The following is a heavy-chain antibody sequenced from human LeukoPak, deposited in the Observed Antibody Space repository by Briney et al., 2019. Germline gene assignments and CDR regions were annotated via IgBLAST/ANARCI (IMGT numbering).Heavy chain of an antibody. Sequence: SETLSLTCAVYGGSFSGYYWSWIRQPPGKGLEWIGEINHSGSTNYNPSLKSRVTISVDTSKNQFSLKLSSVTAADTAVYYCAGDYGDIDYWGQGTLVTVSS. J-gene: IGHJ4*02. CDR2: INHSGST. D-gene: IGHD4-17*01. CDR1: GGSFSGYY. CDR3: AGDYGDIDY. V-gene: IGHV4-34*01.